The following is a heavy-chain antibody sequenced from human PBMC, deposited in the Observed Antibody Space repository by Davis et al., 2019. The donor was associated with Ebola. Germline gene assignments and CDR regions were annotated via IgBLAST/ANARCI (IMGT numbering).Heavy chain of an antibody. D-gene: IGHD3-10*01. CDR2: INHSGST. J-gene: IGHJ6*02. Sequence: SETLSLTCAVYGGSFSGYYWSWIRQPPGKGLEWIGEINHSGSTNYNPSLKSRVTISVDTSKNQFSLKLSSVTAADTAVYYCARVLWDFGSGSYDYYYYGMDVWGQGTTVTVSS. CDR3: ARVLWDFGSGSYDYYYYGMDV. V-gene: IGHV4-34*01. CDR1: GGSFSGYY.